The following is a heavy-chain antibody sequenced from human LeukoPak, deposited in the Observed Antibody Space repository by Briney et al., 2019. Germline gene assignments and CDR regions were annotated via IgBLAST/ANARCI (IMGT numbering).Heavy chain of an antibody. V-gene: IGHV4-39*01. CDR3: ASPVVPAAINVYNAFDI. D-gene: IGHD2-2*01. CDR1: GGSISSSSYY. J-gene: IGHJ3*02. Sequence: SETLSLTCTVSGGSISSSSYYWGWIRQPPGKGLEWIGSIYYSGSTYYNPSLKSRVTISVDTSKNQFSLKLSSVTAADTAAYYCASPVVPAAINVYNAFDIWGQGTMVTVSS. CDR2: IYYSGST.